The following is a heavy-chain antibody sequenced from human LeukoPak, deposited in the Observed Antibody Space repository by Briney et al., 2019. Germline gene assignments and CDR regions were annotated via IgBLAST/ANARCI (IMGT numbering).Heavy chain of an antibody. CDR3: ARDYYRDYMDV. D-gene: IGHD3-22*01. J-gene: IGHJ6*03. CDR1: GGSISSYY. V-gene: IGHV4-59*01. Sequence: SETLSLTCTVSGGSISSYYWSWIRQPPGKGLEWIGYTYYSGSTNYNPSLKSRVTISVDTSKNQFSLKLSSVTAADTAVYYCARDYYRDYMDVWGKGTTVTVSS. CDR2: TYYSGST.